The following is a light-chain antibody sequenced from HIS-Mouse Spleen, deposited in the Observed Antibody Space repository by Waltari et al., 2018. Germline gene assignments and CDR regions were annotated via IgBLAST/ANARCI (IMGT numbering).Light chain of an antibody. Sequence: SYELTQPPSVSVSPGQTARITCSGDALPKKYAYWYQQKSGKAPWLVIYEDSKRPSGLPERCTGSNSGTMANLTISGAQVEDEADYSCYSTDSSGNHRVFGGGTKLTVL. CDR2: EDS. CDR1: ALPKKY. V-gene: IGLV3-10*01. J-gene: IGLJ2*01. CDR3: YSTDSSGNHRV.